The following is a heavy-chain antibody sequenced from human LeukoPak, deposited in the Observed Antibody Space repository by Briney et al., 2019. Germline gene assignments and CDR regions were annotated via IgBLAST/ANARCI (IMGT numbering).Heavy chain of an antibody. J-gene: IGHJ5*02. D-gene: IGHD2-15*01. Sequence: PSETLSLTCAVYGGSSSGYYWSWIRQPPGKGLEWIGEINHSGSTNYNPSLKGRVTISVDTSKNQFSLKLSSVTAADTAVYYCASQTLGYCSGGSCYNWFDPWGQGTLVTVSS. CDR3: ASQTLGYCSGGSCYNWFDP. CDR1: GGSSSGYY. CDR2: INHSGST. V-gene: IGHV4-34*01.